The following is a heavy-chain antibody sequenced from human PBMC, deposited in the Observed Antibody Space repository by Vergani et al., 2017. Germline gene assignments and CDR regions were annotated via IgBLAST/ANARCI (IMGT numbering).Heavy chain of an antibody. D-gene: IGHD2-2*01. CDR2: INPNSGGT. CDR3: ARVGTSSNRDYFDY. Sequence: QVQLVQSGAEVKKPGASVKVSCKASGYTFTDYFMHWVRQAPGQGLEWMVWINPNSGGTNYAQKFQGRVTITRDTSISTAYMELSNLRSDDTAVYYCARVGTSSNRDYFDYWGQGTLVTVSS. J-gene: IGHJ4*02. CDR1: GYTFTDYF. V-gene: IGHV1-2*02.